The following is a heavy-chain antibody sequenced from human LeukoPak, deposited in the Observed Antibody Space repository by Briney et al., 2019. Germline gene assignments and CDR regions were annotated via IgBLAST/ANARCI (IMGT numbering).Heavy chain of an antibody. V-gene: IGHV4-59*08. J-gene: IGHJ6*03. CDR3: ARHSSSWYFDYHYYYMDV. CDR1: GGSISSYY. Sequence: SETLSLTCTVSGGSISSYYWSWIRQPPGKGLEWIGYIYYSGSTNYNPSLKSRVTISVDTSKNQFSLKLSSVTAADTAVYYCARHSSSWYFDYHYYYMDVWGKGTTVTVSS. CDR2: IYYSGST. D-gene: IGHD6-13*01.